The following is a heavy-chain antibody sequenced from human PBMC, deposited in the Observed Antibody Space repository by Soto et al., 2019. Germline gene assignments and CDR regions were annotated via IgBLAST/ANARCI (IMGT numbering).Heavy chain of an antibody. V-gene: IGHV1-69*13. Sequence: AASVNVSCKASGGTFSSYAISWVRQAPGQGLEWMGGIIPIFGTANYAQKFQGRVTITADESTSTAYMELSSLRSEDTAVYYCARVWIVVVINGSEYHYYVMDFWGQGTTVTVS. J-gene: IGHJ6*02. CDR3: ARVWIVVVINGSEYHYYVMDF. D-gene: IGHD3-22*01. CDR1: GGTFSSYA. CDR2: IIPIFGTA.